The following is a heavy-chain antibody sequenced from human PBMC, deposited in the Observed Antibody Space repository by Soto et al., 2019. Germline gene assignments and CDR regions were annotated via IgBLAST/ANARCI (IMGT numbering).Heavy chain of an antibody. Sequence: QVQLVESGGGVGQPGRSLRLSCAASGFTFSSYAMHWVRQAPGKGLEWVAVISYDGSNKYYADSVKGRFTISRDNSKNTLYLQMNSLRAEDTAVYYCARDKQQKVAYCGGDCYSGHFDYWGQGTLVTVSS. V-gene: IGHV3-30-3*01. D-gene: IGHD2-21*02. CDR1: GFTFSSYA. CDR3: ARDKQQKVAYCGGDCYSGHFDY. CDR2: ISYDGSNK. J-gene: IGHJ4*02.